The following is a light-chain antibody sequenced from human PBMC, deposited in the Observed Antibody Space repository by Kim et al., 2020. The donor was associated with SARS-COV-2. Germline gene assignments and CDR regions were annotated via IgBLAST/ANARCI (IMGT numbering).Light chain of an antibody. J-gene: IGLJ3*02. CDR1: NSGVRIYNI. V-gene: IGLV2-23*02. Sequence: SFTTPSRGPNSGVRIYNIVSWYQHHPGKGPNVVIFDVNKRHSGVSYRFSGSKSGNTASLTISGLQDEDGAGYYCCAYAPSSTFVLFGGGTQLTVL. CDR2: DVN. CDR3: CAYAPSSTFVL.